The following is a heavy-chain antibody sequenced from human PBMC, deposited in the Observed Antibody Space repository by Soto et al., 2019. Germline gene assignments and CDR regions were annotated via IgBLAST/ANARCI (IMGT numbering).Heavy chain of an antibody. J-gene: IGHJ4*02. CDR1: GFTFSNFA. D-gene: IGHD6-19*01. Sequence: EVQLLEFGGGLVQPGGSLRLSCAASGFTFSNFAMSWVRQAPGKGLEWVSAIIGSGGSTFYADSMKGRFTISRDNSKNTLXXXXXXXXVXXXAXXXXAKDSVAGQPFDYWGRGTLVTISS. CDR2: IIGSGGST. V-gene: IGHV3-23*01. CDR3: AKDSVAGQPFDY.